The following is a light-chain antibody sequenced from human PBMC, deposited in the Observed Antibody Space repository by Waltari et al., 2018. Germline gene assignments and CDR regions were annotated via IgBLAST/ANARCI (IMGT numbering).Light chain of an antibody. CDR2: DTS. J-gene: IGKJ5*01. Sequence: EIVLTQSPATLSLSPGDRATLSCRASQGGIDFLAWYQQRPGQAPRLLIYDTSNRATGIPARFRGSGSGTDFTLTISSLEPEDFAVYYRQHRDRTFGQG. CDR3: QHRDRT. V-gene: IGKV3-11*01. CDR1: QGGIDF.